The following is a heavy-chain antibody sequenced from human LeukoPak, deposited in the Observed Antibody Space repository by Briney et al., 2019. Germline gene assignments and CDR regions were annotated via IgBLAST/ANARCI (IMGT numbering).Heavy chain of an antibody. J-gene: IGHJ5*02. D-gene: IGHD2-2*01. Sequence: SETLSLTCTVSGGSISSSSYYWGWIRQPPGKGLEWIGSIYNSGSTYYNPSLKSRVTISVDTSKNQFSLKLSSVTAADTAVYYCARRAMGDIVVLPAAIGIKPKEYNWFDPWGQGTLVTVSS. CDR3: ARRAMGDIVVLPAAIGIKPKEYNWFDP. V-gene: IGHV4-39*01. CDR1: GGSISSSSYY. CDR2: IYNSGST.